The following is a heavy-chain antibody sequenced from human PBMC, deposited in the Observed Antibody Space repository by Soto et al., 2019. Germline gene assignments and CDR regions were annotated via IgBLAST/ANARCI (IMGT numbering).Heavy chain of an antibody. Sequence: GGSLRLSCAASGFTVSSNYMSWVRQAPGKGLEWVSVIYSGGSTHYADSVRGRFTISRHNSNNTLYLQMNSLRTEDTAMYYCKRGRDIWNYFDCWGQGTLVTVSS. V-gene: IGHV3-53*04. D-gene: IGHD1-20*01. CDR1: GFTVSSNY. J-gene: IGHJ4*01. CDR3: KRGRDIWNYFDC. CDR2: IYSGGST.